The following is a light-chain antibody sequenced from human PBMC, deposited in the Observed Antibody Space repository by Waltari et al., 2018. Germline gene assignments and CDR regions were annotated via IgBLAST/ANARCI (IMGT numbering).Light chain of an antibody. CDR1: SPDLERYNL. CDR3: CSYTGSSTSYG. J-gene: IGLJ1*01. V-gene: IGLV2-23*01. CDR2: EAT. Sequence: QSALSQPASVSGSPGQSLTITCPGASPDLERYNLFACYQHHPNRAPKLIIYEATKRPSGISHRFSGAKSGATASLRISGLQADDEADYYCCSYTGSSTSYGCGGGTKVTVL.